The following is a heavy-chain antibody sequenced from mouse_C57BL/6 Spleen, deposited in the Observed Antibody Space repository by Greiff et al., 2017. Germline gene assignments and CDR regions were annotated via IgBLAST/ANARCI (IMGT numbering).Heavy chain of an antibody. J-gene: IGHJ4*01. V-gene: IGHV1-4*01. CDR1: GYTFTSYT. CDR2: INPSSGYT. Sequence: QVQLQQSGAELARPGASVKMSCKASGYTFTSYTMHWVKQRPGQGLEWIGCINPSSGYTKYNQKFKDKATLTADKSSSTAYMQLSSLTSEDSAVYYCARGATGTSAMDYWGQGTSVTVSS. D-gene: IGHD4-1*01. CDR3: ARGATGTSAMDY.